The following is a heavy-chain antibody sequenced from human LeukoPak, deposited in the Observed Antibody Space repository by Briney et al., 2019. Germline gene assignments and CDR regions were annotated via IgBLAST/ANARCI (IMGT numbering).Heavy chain of an antibody. J-gene: IGHJ4*02. V-gene: IGHV3-49*04. CDR3: TRGQLGYDC. D-gene: IGHD1-1*01. CDR2: IRTKTSRGTS. CDR1: GFTFVDYA. Sequence: PGGSLRHSCTASGFTFVDYAVTWARQAPGKGLAWVGFIRTKTSRGTSEYATTVKGRFTSSRDDSKSIAYLQMNSLKTEATAVYYCTRGQLGYDCSGQGRMAAVCS.